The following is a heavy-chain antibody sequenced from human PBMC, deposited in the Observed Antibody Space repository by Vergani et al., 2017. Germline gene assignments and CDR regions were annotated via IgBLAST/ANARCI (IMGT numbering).Heavy chain of an antibody. Sequence: EVQLVQSGAEVKKPGESLKISCKGSGFSFSTYWIGWVRQMPGKGLEWMGLIFPGDSQIRSSLSFQGRVTISADKSISTAYLQWSSLKASDTAMYYCARPADCSSTSCFYSDAFDIWGQGTMVTVSS. V-gene: IGHV5-51*01. CDR1: GFSFSTYW. J-gene: IGHJ3*02. CDR3: ARPADCSSTSCFYSDAFDI. CDR2: IFPGDSQI. D-gene: IGHD2-2*01.